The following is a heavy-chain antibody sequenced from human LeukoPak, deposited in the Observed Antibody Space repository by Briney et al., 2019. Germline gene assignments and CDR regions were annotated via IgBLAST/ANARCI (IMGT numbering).Heavy chain of an antibody. CDR3: TVQWLPDY. CDR2: IKSKTDGGTT. Sequence: KPAGSLRLSCAASGFTFSNSWMSWVRQAPAKEREWVGRIKSKTDGGTTDYAAPGKGSFTISRDDSKNTLYLKMNSLTTAATAVYSCTVQWLPDYWGQGTVVLVSS. D-gene: IGHD6-19*01. CDR1: GFTFSNSW. J-gene: IGHJ4*02. V-gene: IGHV3-15*01.